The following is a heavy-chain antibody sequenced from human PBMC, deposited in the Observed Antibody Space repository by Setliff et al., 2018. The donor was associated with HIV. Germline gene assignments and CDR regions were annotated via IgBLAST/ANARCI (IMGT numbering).Heavy chain of an antibody. Sequence: SETLSLTCSVSGGPMRSSSYYWGWIRQPPGKGLAWIGSIYYTGSTYSNPSLKSRLTISEDASKSQFSLTLRSVTAADTAVYYCARRLAIGHWYFDIWGRGTLVTVSS. CDR1: GGPMRSSSYY. V-gene: IGHV4-39*01. J-gene: IGHJ2*01. CDR2: IYYTGST. CDR3: ARRLAIGHWYFDI.